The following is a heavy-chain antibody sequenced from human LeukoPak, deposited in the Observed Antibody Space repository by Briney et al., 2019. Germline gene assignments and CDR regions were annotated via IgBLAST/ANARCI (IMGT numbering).Heavy chain of an antibody. CDR2: ISPTGSTT. Sequence: GSLRLSCIASGFSFSGHWMHWARQLPGKGLVWVSRISPTGSTTSYADSVKGRFTVTRDNAKNTLYLQVNNLRAEDTAVYYCARGPNSNWSGLDFWGQGTLLTVSS. CDR3: ARGPNSNWSGLDF. J-gene: IGHJ4*02. D-gene: IGHD6-6*01. CDR1: GFSFSGHW. V-gene: IGHV3-74*01.